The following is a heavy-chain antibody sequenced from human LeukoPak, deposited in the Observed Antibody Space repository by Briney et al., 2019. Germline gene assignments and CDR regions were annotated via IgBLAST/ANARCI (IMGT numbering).Heavy chain of an antibody. CDR2: IYSGGST. CDR1: GFTVSSNY. V-gene: IGHV3-53*01. D-gene: IGHD3-10*01. CDR3: ARTLWFGESPFDY. J-gene: IGHJ4*02. Sequence: GGSLRLSCAASGFTVSSNYTSWVRQAPGKGLEWVSVIYSGGSTYYADSVKGRFTISRDNAKNSLYLQMNSLRAEDTAVYYCARTLWFGESPFDYWGQGTLVTVSS.